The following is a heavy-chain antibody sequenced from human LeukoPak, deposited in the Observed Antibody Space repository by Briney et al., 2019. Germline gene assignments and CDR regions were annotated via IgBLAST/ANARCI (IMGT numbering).Heavy chain of an antibody. CDR1: GFTFSSFW. J-gene: IGHJ6*02. CDR3: AKAGKYSNTPYYYYGMDV. V-gene: IGHV3-43*02. CDR2: ISGDGGST. Sequence: GGSLRLSCAASGFTFSSFWMSWVRQAPGKGLEWVSLISGDGGSTYYADSVKGRFTISRDNSKNSLYLQMNSLRTEDTALYYCAKAGKYSNTPYYYYGMDVWGQGTTVTVSS. D-gene: IGHD4-11*01.